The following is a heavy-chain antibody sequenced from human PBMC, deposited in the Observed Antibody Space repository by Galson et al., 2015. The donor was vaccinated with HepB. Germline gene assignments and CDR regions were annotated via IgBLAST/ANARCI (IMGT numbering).Heavy chain of an antibody. J-gene: IGHJ3*01. CDR1: EFTFKSYG. Sequence: SLRLSCAASEFTFKSYGMTWVRQAPGKGLEWVYAIDWEGGSTGYAESVRGRFIISRDNAKGSLYLQMNSLRPEDTALYYCARMSPSTNNGFDVWGQGTLVTVSS. CDR3: ARMSPSTNNGFDV. CDR2: IDWEGGST. V-gene: IGHV3-20*04.